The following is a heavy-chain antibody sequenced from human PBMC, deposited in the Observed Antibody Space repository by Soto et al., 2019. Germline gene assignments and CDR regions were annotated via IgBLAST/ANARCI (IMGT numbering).Heavy chain of an antibody. J-gene: IGHJ4*02. D-gene: IGHD2-2*01. CDR2: INHSGST. CDR3: ARGLIVVVPAANKVGSQLVHYFDY. Sequence: QVQLQQWGAGLLKPSETLSLTCAVYGGSFSGYYWSWIRQPPGKGLEWIGEINHSGSTNYNPSLKSRVTISVDTSKNQFSLKLSSVTAADTVVYYCARGLIVVVPAANKVGSQLVHYFDYWGQGTLVTVSS. CDR1: GGSFSGYY. V-gene: IGHV4-34*01.